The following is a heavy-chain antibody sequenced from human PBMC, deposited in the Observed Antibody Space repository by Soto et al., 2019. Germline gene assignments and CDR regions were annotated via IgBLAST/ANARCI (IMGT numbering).Heavy chain of an antibody. CDR1: VGSIYTGGFY. V-gene: IGHV4-31*03. J-gene: IGHJ4*02. CDR3: ATSLVTSRARVQY. CDR2: IYYTGST. Sequence: TLSLTCTFSVGSIYTGGFYCSWIRQLPWKGLEWLGYIYYTGSTQYTPSLKSRLSISTDTSDNQFSLRLNSVTAADTAVYYCATSLVTSRARVQYWGQGTPVNVSS. D-gene: IGHD1-26*01.